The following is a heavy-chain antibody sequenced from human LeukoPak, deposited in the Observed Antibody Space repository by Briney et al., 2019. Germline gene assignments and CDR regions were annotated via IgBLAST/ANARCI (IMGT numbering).Heavy chain of an antibody. J-gene: IGHJ1*01. CDR2: IKXXGSEK. Sequence: PGGSLRLSCAXSGXTXXSYWXXXXXXAPXXGLEWVANIKXXGSEKYYVXXXXGRFTISRDNAKNSLYLQMNSLRAEDTAVYYCATXXXYMIVPCYFQHWGQGTLVTVSS. CDR3: ATXXXYMIVPCYFQH. V-gene: IGHV3-7*05. D-gene: IGHD3-22*01. CDR1: GXTXXSYW.